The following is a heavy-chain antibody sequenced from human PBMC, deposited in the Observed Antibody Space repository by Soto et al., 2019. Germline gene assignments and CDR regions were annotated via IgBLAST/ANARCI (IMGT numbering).Heavy chain of an antibody. D-gene: IGHD3-22*01. CDR1: GFTFSSYG. V-gene: IGHV3-30*18. Sequence: GGSLRLSCAAPGFTFSSYGMHWVRQAPGKGLEWVAVISYDGSNKYYADSVKGRFTISRDNSKNTLYLQMNSLRAEDTAVYYCAKDCDYDSSGYSRVYYGMDVWGQGTTVTVSS. CDR2: ISYDGSNK. CDR3: AKDCDYDSSGYSRVYYGMDV. J-gene: IGHJ6*02.